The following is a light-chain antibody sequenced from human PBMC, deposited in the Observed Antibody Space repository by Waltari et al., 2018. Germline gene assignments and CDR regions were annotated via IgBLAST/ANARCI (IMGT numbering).Light chain of an antibody. CDR2: DAS. J-gene: IGKJ4*01. CDR3: QQRLTWPLT. Sequence: EIVLTQSPATLSLSPGERATLSCRASETVFHYVAWYQQRPGQAPRLLIYDASNRATGIPARFSGSGSGTDFALIISSLEPEDSALYCCQQRLTWPLTFGGGTKVEIK. V-gene: IGKV3-11*01. CDR1: ETVFHY.